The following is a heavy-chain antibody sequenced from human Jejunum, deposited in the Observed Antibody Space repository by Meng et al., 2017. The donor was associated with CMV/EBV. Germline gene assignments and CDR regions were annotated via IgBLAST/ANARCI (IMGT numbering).Heavy chain of an antibody. CDR3: ARLSTVYWNLHI. CDR1: GDSTSSGDHY. Sequence: QVQLQESGPGLVKPSQXLSLTCTVSGDSTSSGDHYWSWIRQPPGKGLEWIGFISHSGITYYNPSLESRITISVDTSKNQFSLRLNSVTAADTAVYYCARLSTVYWNLHIWGPGTLVTVSS. J-gene: IGHJ2*01. CDR2: ISHSGIT. V-gene: IGHV4-30-4*08.